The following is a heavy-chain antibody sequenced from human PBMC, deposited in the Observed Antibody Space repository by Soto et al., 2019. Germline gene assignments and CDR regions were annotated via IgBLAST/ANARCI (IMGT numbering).Heavy chain of an antibody. J-gene: IGHJ6*02. CDR3: ARNRGRGYGMDV. D-gene: IGHD3-10*01. CDR2: ISSTSSTI. Sequence: GGSLILSCASSEFTFSDYYMSLIRQAPGKGLEWVSYISSTSSTIYYADSVQGRFTVSRDNAKNSLYLQMSSLRAEDTAVYYCARNRGRGYGMDVWGQGTTVTVSS. CDR1: EFTFSDYY. V-gene: IGHV3-11*01.